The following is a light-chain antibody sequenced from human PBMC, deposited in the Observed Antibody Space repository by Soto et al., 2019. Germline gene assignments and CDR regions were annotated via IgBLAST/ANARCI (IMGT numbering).Light chain of an antibody. CDR2: LGS. J-gene: IGKJ5*01. CDR3: MQALQTLT. CDR1: QSLLHSNGYNY. Sequence: DIVVTQSPLTLPVTPGETASISFRASQSLLHSNGYNYLDWYLQKPGQSPQLLIYLGSNRSSGVPDRFSGSGSGTDFTLKINRVEAEDVGVYYCMQALQTLTFGQGTRLEIK. V-gene: IGKV2-28*01.